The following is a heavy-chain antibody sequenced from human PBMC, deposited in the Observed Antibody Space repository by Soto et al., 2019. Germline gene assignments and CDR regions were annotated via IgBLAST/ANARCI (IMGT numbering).Heavy chain of an antibody. CDR2: IDPSDSYT. J-gene: IGHJ4*02. CDR3: ARLTYYYDSSGYYDL. Sequence: PGESLKISCKGSGYSFTSYWISWVRQMPGKGLEWMGRIDPSDSYTNYSPSFQGHVTISADKSISTAYLQWSSLKASDTAMYHCARLTYYYDSSGYYDLWGQGTLVTVSS. V-gene: IGHV5-10-1*01. CDR1: GYSFTSYW. D-gene: IGHD3-22*01.